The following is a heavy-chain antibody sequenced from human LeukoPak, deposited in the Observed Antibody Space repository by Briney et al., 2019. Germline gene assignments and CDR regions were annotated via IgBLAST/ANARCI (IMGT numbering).Heavy chain of an antibody. V-gene: IGHV3-66*01. D-gene: IGHD6-13*01. J-gene: IGHJ4*02. CDR1: GFSFSSYA. CDR2: IYSGGST. CDR3: AREIAAADLDY. Sequence: GGSLRLSCAASGFSFSSYAMSWVRQAPGKGLEWVSVIYSGGSTYCADSVKGRFTISRDNSKNTLYLQMNSLRAEDTAVYYCAREIAAADLDYWGQGTLVTVSS.